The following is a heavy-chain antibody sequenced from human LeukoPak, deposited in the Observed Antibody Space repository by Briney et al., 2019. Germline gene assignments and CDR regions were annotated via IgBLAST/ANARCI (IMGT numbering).Heavy chain of an antibody. CDR2: ISSSSSYI. D-gene: IGHD6-13*01. V-gene: IGHV3-21*01. J-gene: IGHJ2*01. CDR1: GFTFSSYS. CDR3: ARVLEAPGNWYFDL. Sequence: PGGSLRLSCAASGFTFSSYSMNWVRQAPGKGLEWVSSISSSSSYIYYADSVKGRFTISRDNAKNSLYLQMNSLRAEDTAVYYCARVLEAPGNWYFDLWGRGTLITVSS.